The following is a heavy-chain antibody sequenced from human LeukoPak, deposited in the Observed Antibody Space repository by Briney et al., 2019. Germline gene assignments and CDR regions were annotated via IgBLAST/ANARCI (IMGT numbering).Heavy chain of an antibody. J-gene: IGHJ4*02. Sequence: WETLSLTCTVSGCSISSYYWSWIRQPPGKGLEWIGYIDYSGSTNYNPSLRSRFTISVDTSKIQFSLKLTSVTAADTAVYFCARYRIGTRHFDYWGQGTLVTVSS. CDR1: GCSISSYY. CDR3: ARYRIGTRHFDY. CDR2: IDYSGST. D-gene: IGHD1/OR15-1a*01. V-gene: IGHV4-59*01.